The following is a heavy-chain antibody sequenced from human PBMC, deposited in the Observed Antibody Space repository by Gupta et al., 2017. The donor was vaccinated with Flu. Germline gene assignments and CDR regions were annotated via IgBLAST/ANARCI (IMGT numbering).Heavy chain of an antibody. J-gene: IGHJ6*02. CDR3: ARDRSYSGSYYYYGMDV. CDR1: GFTFSSYS. D-gene: IGHD1-26*01. CDR2: ISSSSSYI. V-gene: IGHV3-21*01. Sequence: VQLVESGGGLVKPGGSLRLSCAASGFTFSSYSMNWVRPAPGKGLEWVSSISSSSSYIYYADSVKGRFTISRDNAKNSLYLQMNSLRAEDTAVYYCARDRSYSGSYYYYGMDVWGQGTTVTVSS.